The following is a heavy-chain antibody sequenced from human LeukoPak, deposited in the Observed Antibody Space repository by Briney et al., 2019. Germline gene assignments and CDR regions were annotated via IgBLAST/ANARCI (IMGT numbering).Heavy chain of an antibody. D-gene: IGHD6-13*01. Sequence: SETLSLTCAVYGGSFSGYYWSWLRQPPGKGLEWIGSMEWIGSMYDSGSTYYNPSLKSRVTISVDTSKNQFSLKLSSVTAADTAVYYCARAYSSSWYFWFDPWGQGTLVTVSS. CDR2: MYDSGST. J-gene: IGHJ5*02. V-gene: IGHV4-38-2*01. CDR3: ARAYSSSWYFWFDP. CDR1: GGSFSGYY.